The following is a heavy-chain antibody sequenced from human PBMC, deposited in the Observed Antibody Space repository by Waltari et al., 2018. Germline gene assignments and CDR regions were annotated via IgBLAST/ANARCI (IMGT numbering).Heavy chain of an antibody. CDR3: AKDGRTYYDSTGYYYPDP. J-gene: IGHJ5*02. D-gene: IGHD3-22*01. Sequence: QVQLVESGGGVVQPGRSLRLSCVASGFTFSTYAMHWVRQAPGKGLEWVTVISYDGGNTYYADSVKGRFTVSRDNSKNTWYLQLNSLRADDTAVYYCAKDGRTYYDSTGYYYPDPWGQGTQVTVSS. CDR1: GFTFSTYA. CDR2: ISYDGGNT. V-gene: IGHV3-30*18.